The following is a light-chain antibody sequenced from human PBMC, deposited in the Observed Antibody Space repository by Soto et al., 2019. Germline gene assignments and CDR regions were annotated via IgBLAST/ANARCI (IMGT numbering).Light chain of an antibody. CDR3: QQHDGYPLT. J-gene: IGKJ4*01. Sequence: DIQLTQSPSSLSASVGDKVIITCRASQGISHFLAWFQQKPGKAPTSLIYDTSRLHSGVPSRFIGGGSGTNFSLTISSLQPEDFATYYCQQHDGYPLTFGGGTKVDIK. V-gene: IGKV1-16*01. CDR1: QGISHF. CDR2: DTS.